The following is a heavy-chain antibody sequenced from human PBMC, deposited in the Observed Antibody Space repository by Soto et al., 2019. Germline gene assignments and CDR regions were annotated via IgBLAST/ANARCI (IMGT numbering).Heavy chain of an antibody. CDR3: AKDLRGPGRAYGMDV. V-gene: IGHV3-30*18. Sequence: QVQLVESGGGVVQPGRSLRLSCAASGFTFSSYGMHWVRQAPGKGLEWVAVISYDGSNKYYADSVKGRFTISRDNSKNALYLQMNSLRAEDTAVYYWAKDLRGPGRAYGMDVWGQGTTVTGSS. CDR2: ISYDGSNK. CDR1: GFTFSSYG. J-gene: IGHJ6*02. D-gene: IGHD3-10*01.